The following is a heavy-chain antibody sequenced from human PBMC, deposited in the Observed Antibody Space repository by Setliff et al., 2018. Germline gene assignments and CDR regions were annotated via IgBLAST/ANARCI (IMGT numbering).Heavy chain of an antibody. V-gene: IGHV4-39*01. CDR1: GDSISSTSYQ. Sequence: PSETLSLTCTVSGDSISSTSYQWGWVRQPPGKGLEWIGSIYYTGTAYYNPSLKSRVTISVDTSKNQFSLKVTSVTAADTAVYYCASRSGVVEDPPRQVILDDGFDIWGQGTMVTVSS. CDR3: ASRSGVVEDPPRQVILDDGFDI. D-gene: IGHD2-15*01. CDR2: IYYTGTA. J-gene: IGHJ3*02.